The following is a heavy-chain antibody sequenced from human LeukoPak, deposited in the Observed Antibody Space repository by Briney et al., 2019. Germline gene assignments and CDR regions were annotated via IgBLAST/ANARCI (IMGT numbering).Heavy chain of an antibody. CDR3: ARDVEGANAY. J-gene: IGHJ4*02. Sequence: GGSLRLSCAASGFAFSNYWMTWVRQAPGKGLGGVANIKQDGSEKYYVGSVKGRFTISRDNDKNSMCLQMNSMTAEDTAVYYCARDVEGANAYWGQGTLVTVSS. CDR2: IKQDGSEK. CDR1: GFAFSNYW. D-gene: IGHD5-24*01. V-gene: IGHV3-7*01.